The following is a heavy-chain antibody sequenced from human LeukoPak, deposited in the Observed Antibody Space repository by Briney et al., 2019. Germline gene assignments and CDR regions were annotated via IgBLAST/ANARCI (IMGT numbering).Heavy chain of an antibody. CDR1: GGSISSSSYY. J-gene: IGHJ4*02. V-gene: IGHV4-39*01. Sequence: SETLSLTCTVSGGSISSSSYYWGWIRQPPGKGLEWIGSIYYSGSTYYNPSLKSRVTISVDTSKNQFSLKPSSVTAADTAVYYCASPTKSRSMDSSGWYPSVHWGQGTLVTVSS. CDR3: ASPTKSRSMDSSGWYPSVH. D-gene: IGHD6-19*01. CDR2: IYYSGST.